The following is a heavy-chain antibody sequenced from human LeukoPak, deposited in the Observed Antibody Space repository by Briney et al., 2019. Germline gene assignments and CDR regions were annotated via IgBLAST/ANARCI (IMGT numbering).Heavy chain of an antibody. V-gene: IGHV3-21*01. Sequence: NPGGSLRLSCAASGFIFSGYSMNWVRQAPGKGLEWVSSISSTSRYIFYADSVKGRFTISRDNAKNTLYLQMNSLRAEDTAVYYCARDYGDYPFDYWGQGTLVTVSS. J-gene: IGHJ4*02. D-gene: IGHD4-17*01. CDR2: ISSTSRYI. CDR3: ARDYGDYPFDY. CDR1: GFIFSGYS.